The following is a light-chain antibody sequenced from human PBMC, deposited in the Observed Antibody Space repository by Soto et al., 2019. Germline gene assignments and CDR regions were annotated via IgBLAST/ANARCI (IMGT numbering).Light chain of an antibody. CDR2: STA. CDR1: SGSVSTNHY. CDR3: VLYMGSGISV. V-gene: IGLV8-61*01. J-gene: IGLJ2*01. Sequence: QTVVTQEPSFSVSPGGTVTLTCGLSSGSVSTNHYPSWYQQTPGQAPRTLIHSTATRSSGVPERFSGSILGNKAALAIMGAQADDESDYYCVLYMGSGISVFGGGTKLTVL.